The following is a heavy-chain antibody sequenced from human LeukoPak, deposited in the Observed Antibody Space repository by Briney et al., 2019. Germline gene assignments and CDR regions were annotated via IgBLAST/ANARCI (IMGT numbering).Heavy chain of an antibody. CDR2: IWYDGSNK. V-gene: IGHV3-33*01. D-gene: IGHD3-22*01. CDR3: ARDAYDSSGYYYFDY. J-gene: IGHJ4*02. Sequence: GGSLRLSCAASGFTFSSYGMHWVRQAPGKGLEWVAVIWYDGSNKYYADSVKGRFTFSRDNSKNTLYLQMNSLRAEDTAVYYCARDAYDSSGYYYFDYWGQGTLVTVSS. CDR1: GFTFSSYG.